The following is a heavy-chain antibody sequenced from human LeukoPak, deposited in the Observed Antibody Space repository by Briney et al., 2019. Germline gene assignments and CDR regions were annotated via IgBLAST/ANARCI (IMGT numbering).Heavy chain of an antibody. CDR2: GDHSGGT. V-gene: IGHV4-34*01. D-gene: IGHD2-15*01. CDR3: ARLSLHCSEGSCYRGAFDS. CDR1: GGSLNGYY. J-gene: IGHJ4*02. Sequence: SETLSLACAVYGGSLNGYYWSWIRQPPGKGLEWIGEGDHSGGTKYNPSLKSRVTILADSSKNQFSLNLSSVTAADTAVYYCARLSLHCSEGSCYRGAFDSWGQGTLVTVSS.